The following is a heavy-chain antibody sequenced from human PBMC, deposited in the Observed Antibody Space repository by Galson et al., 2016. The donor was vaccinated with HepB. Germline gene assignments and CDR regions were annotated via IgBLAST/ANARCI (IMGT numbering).Heavy chain of an antibody. CDR1: GYSFSNYW. CDR2: IHPGDSDT. Sequence: QSGAEVTKPGESLRISCKGSGYSFSNYWIGWARQMPGKGLEWMGIIHPGDSDTRYSPSFQGQVTISVDNSISTAYLQLSSLKAPDTAVYYCARPITKNDGPGEDFGGQGTLVTVSS. D-gene: IGHD1-1*01. V-gene: IGHV5-51*03. J-gene: IGHJ4*02. CDR3: ARPITKNDGPGEDF.